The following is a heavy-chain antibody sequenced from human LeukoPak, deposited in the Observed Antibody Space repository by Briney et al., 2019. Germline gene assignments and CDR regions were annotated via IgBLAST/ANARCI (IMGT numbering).Heavy chain of an antibody. CDR1: GYTFTSYD. CDR3: ARAHTLRYFDWLPNYYYMDV. V-gene: IGHV1-8*01. Sequence: ASVKVSCKASGYTFTSYDINWVRQATGQGLEWMGWMNPDSGNTGYAQKFQGRVTMTRNTSISTAYMELSSLRSEGTAVYYCARAHTLRYFDWLPNYYYMDVWGKGTTVTISS. CDR2: MNPDSGNT. D-gene: IGHD3-9*01. J-gene: IGHJ6*03.